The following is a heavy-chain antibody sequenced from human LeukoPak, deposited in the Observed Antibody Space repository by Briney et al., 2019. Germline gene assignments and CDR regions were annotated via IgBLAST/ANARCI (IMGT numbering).Heavy chain of an antibody. CDR3: ARSQGELRDFQH. CDR1: GFTFSSYA. J-gene: IGHJ1*01. CDR2: ISSSSSYI. Sequence: GGSLRLSCAASGFTFSSYAMSWVRQAPGKGLEWVSSISSSSSYIYYADSVKGRFTISRDNAKNSLYLQMNSLRAEDTAVYYCARSQGELRDFQHWGQGTLVTVSS. D-gene: IGHD1-26*01. V-gene: IGHV3-21*01.